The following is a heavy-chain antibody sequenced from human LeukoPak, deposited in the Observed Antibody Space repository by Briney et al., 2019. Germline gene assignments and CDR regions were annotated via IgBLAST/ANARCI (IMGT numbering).Heavy chain of an antibody. J-gene: IGHJ4*02. Sequence: GGSLRLSCAASGFTFDDYAMHWVRQAPGKGLEWVANIKQDGSEKYYVDSVKGRFTISRDNAKNSLYLQMNSLRAEDTAVYYCARESVVPAAIHFDYWGQGTLVTVSS. CDR1: GFTFDDYA. D-gene: IGHD2-2*01. CDR2: IKQDGSEK. V-gene: IGHV3-7*01. CDR3: ARESVVPAAIHFDY.